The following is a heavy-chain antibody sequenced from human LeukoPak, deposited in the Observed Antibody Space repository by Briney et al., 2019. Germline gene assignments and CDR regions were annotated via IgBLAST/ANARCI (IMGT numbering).Heavy chain of an antibody. CDR2: INTNTGNP. CDR3: ARGEDIVVVPAAIINWFDP. V-gene: IGHV7-4-1*02. Sequence: GASVKVSCKASGYTFTGYYMHWVRQAPGQGLEWMGWINTNTGNPTYAQGFTGRFVFSLDTSVSTAYLQISSLKAEDTAVYYCARGEDIVVVPAAIINWFDPWGQGTLVTVSS. J-gene: IGHJ5*02. D-gene: IGHD2-2*01. CDR1: GYTFTGYY.